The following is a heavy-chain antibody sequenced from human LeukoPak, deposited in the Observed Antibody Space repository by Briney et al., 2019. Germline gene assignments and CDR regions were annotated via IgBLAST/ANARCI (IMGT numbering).Heavy chain of an antibody. CDR1: GFTVSNNY. D-gene: IGHD5-12*01. CDR2: IYSGGTT. V-gene: IGHV3-53*01. J-gene: IGHJ4*02. CDR3: ARDQSSGYDPGLSFDY. Sequence: PGGSLRLSCAASGFTVSNNYMGWVRQAPGKGLEWVSVIYSGGTTYYADSVKGRVTISRDNSKNTVDLQMNSLRAEDTAVYCCARDQSSGYDPGLSFDYWGQGTLVTVSS.